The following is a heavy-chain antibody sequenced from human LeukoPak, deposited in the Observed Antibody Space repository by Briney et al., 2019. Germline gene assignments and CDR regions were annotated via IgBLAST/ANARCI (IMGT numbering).Heavy chain of an antibody. V-gene: IGHV4-59*01. Sequence: SETLSLTCTVSGGSISDYYWSWIRQPPGKGLEWIGYIYYSGSTNYNPSLKSRVTISVDTSKNQFSLKLSSVTAADTAVYYCARDRDYYDSSGYYHADWGQGTLVTVSS. CDR2: IYYSGST. J-gene: IGHJ4*02. D-gene: IGHD3-22*01. CDR1: GGSISDYY. CDR3: ARDRDYYDSSGYYHAD.